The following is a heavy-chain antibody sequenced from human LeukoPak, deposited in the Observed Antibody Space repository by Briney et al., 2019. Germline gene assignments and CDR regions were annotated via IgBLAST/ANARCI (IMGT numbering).Heavy chain of an antibody. V-gene: IGHV4-4*07. CDR1: GGSISSYY. J-gene: IGHJ6*02. Sequence: PSETLSLTCTVSGGSISSYYWSWIRQPAGKGLEWIGRIYTSGSTNYNPSLQSRVTMSVNTSKNHFSLKLSSVTAADTAVYYCARDFISIDSYYYGMDVWGQGTTVTVSS. D-gene: IGHD3-3*02. CDR2: IYTSGST. CDR3: ARDFISIDSYYYGMDV.